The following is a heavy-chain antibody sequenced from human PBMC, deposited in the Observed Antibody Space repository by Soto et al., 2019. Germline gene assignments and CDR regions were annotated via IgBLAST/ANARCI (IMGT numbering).Heavy chain of an antibody. J-gene: IGHJ4*02. CDR3: ARGSPGSVDH. CDR2: MNPYSGDT. CDR1: GYTFTNFH. Sequence: ASVKVSCKASGYTFTNFHFNWVRQATGQGLEWIGWMNPYSGDTGYAQNFQGRVTMTRDTSINTAYMEMTSLTSDDTAVYYCARGSPGSVDHWGQGNPVTVSS. V-gene: IGHV1-8*02. D-gene: IGHD3-10*01.